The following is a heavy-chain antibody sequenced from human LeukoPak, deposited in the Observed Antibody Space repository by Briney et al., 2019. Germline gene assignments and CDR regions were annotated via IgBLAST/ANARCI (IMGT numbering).Heavy chain of an antibody. J-gene: IGHJ6*02. CDR3: ARALSRNNHDPVPAILHYYYYCGMDV. CDR2: IIPIFGTA. D-gene: IGHD1-14*01. V-gene: IGHV1-69*13. Sequence: SVKVSCKASGGTFSSYAISWVRQAPGQGLEWMGGIIPIFGTANYAQKFQGRVTITADESTSTAYMELSSLRSEDTAVYYCARALSRNNHDPVPAILHYYYYCGMDVWGQGTTVTVSS. CDR1: GGTFSSYA.